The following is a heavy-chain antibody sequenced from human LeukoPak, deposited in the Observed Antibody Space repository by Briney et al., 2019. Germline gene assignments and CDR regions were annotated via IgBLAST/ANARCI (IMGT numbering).Heavy chain of an antibody. CDR2: INWNGGST. J-gene: IGHJ4*02. CDR3: ARDFGSGWDFDY. V-gene: IGHV3-20*04. CDR1: GFTFDDYG. Sequence: GGSLRLSCAASGFTFDDYGMSWVPQAPGKGLEWVPGINWNGGSTGYADSVKGRFTISRDNAKNSLYLQMNSLRAEDTALYYCARDFGSGWDFDYWGQGTLVTVSS. D-gene: IGHD6-19*01.